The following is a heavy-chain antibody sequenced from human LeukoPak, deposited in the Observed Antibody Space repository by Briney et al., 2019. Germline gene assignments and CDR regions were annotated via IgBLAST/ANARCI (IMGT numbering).Heavy chain of an antibody. CDR3: ARSGKMATITWGVLDY. Sequence: GGSLRLSCAASGFTFSSYEMNWVRQAPGKGLEWVSYISSSGSTIYYADSVKGRFTISRDNAKNSLYLQMNSLRAEDTAVYYCARSGKMATITWGVLDYWGQGTLVTVSS. CDR2: ISSSGSTI. CDR1: GFTFSSYE. V-gene: IGHV3-48*03. J-gene: IGHJ4*02. D-gene: IGHD5-24*01.